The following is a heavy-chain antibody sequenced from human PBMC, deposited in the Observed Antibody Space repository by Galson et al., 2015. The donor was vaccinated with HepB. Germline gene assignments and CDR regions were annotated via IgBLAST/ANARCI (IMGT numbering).Heavy chain of an antibody. CDR1: GYTFTSYD. CDR2: MNPNSGNT. CDR3: ARQTIGYYYDSSGHHYWSDAFDI. V-gene: IGHV1-8*02. D-gene: IGHD3-22*01. Sequence: SVKVSCKASGYTFTSYDINWVRQATGQGLEWMGWMNPNSGNTGYAQKFQGRVTMTRNTSISTAYMELSSLRSEDTAVYYCARQTIGYYYDSSGHHYWSDAFDIWGQGTRVTVSS. J-gene: IGHJ3*02.